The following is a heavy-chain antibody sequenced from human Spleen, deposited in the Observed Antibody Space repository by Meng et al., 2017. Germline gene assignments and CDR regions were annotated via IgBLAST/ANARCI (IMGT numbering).Heavy chain of an antibody. J-gene: IGHJ4*02. CDR1: GFIFTSYA. CDR2: ISAHNGNT. Sequence: HVQLVQSGAEVTKPGAPVNVSCEASGFIFTSYAISWVRQAPGQGPQYMGWISAHNGNTNYAQELQGRVTMTTDTSTSTAYMELRSLRFDDTAVYYCARFYCSSTSCPHVLFDYWGQGTLVTVSS. V-gene: IGHV1-18*01. CDR3: ARFYCSSTSCPHVLFDY. D-gene: IGHD2-2*01.